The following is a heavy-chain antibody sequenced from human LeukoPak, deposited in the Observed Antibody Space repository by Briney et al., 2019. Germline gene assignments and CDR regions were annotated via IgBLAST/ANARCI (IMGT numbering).Heavy chain of an antibody. Sequence: SVKVSCKASGGTFSSYAISWVRQAPGQGLEWMGGIIPIVGTANYAQKFQGRVTITADESTSTAYMELSSLRSEDTAVYYCARVRGSGSYYVGTLYYYYGMDVWGKGTTVTVSS. CDR1: GGTFSSYA. V-gene: IGHV1-69*13. CDR2: IIPIVGTA. CDR3: ARVRGSGSYYVGTLYYYYGMDV. J-gene: IGHJ6*04. D-gene: IGHD3-10*01.